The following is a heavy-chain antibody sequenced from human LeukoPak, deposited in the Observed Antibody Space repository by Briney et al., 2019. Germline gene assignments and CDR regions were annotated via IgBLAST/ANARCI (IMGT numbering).Heavy chain of an antibody. J-gene: IGHJ4*02. CDR2: ISTYNGNT. CDR1: GYTFTSYG. V-gene: IGHV1-18*01. D-gene: IGHD2-2*01. CDR3: ARERREQLLPPYTRSVTYFDY. Sequence: ASVKVSCKASGYTFTSYGINWVRQAPGQGLEWMGWISTYNGNTNYAQKLQGRVTMTTDTFTSTAYMELRSLRSDDTAVYYCARERREQLLPPYTRSVTYFDYWGQGTLVTVSS.